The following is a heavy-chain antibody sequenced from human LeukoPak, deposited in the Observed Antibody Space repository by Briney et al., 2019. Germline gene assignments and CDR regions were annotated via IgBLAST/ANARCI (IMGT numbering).Heavy chain of an antibody. CDR1: GFTFSSFA. J-gene: IGHJ4*02. V-gene: IGHV3-23*01. CDR2: FDGNGPNT. D-gene: IGHD2-8*02. CDR3: AKPRTTGLGWAQFDY. Sequence: GGSLRLSCAASGFTFSSFAMTWVRQAPGKGLEWVSGFDGNGPNTYYADSVKGRWTISRDNSRNTLYLEMDSLRPEDTAIYYCAKPRTTGLGWAQFDYWGQGSLVTVSS.